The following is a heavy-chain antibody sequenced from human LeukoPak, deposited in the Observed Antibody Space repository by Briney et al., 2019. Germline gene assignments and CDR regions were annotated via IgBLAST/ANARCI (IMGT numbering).Heavy chain of an antibody. CDR2: ISYDGSNK. Sequence: GGSLRLSCAASGFTFSSYAMHWVRQAPGKGLEWVTIISYDGSNKYYADSVKGRFTISRDNSKNTLYLQMNSLRAEDTAVYYCARERDYYDIVNWFDPWGQGTLVTVSS. J-gene: IGHJ5*02. CDR1: GFTFSSYA. V-gene: IGHV3-30*04. CDR3: ARERDYYDIVNWFDP. D-gene: IGHD3-22*01.